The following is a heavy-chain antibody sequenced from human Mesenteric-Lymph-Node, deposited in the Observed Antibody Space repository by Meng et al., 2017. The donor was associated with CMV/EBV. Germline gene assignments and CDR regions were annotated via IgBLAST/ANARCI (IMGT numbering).Heavy chain of an antibody. J-gene: IGHJ4*02. V-gene: IGHV4-39*01. CDR3: ARHLYGDYGGFDY. CDR2: IYYTGST. D-gene: IGHD4-17*01. Sequence: VSGCSLSSGSYSWGWIRQPPGQGLGWIGSIYYTGSTYYNPSLKCRVTISVDPSKNQFSLKLSSVTAADTAVYYCARHLYGDYGGFDYWGQGTLVTVSS. CDR1: GCSLSSGSYS.